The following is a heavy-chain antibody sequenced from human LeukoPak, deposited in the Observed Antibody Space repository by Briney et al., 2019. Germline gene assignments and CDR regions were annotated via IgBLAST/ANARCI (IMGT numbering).Heavy chain of an antibody. D-gene: IGHD1-1*01. CDR3: VLGAYWNDDKNAFHI. V-gene: IGHV3-13*01. CDR1: GLTFSSYD. Sequence: GGSLRLSCTASGLTFSSYDMHWVRQAPGKGLEWVLSIGATGDTYYAGSVKGRFTVSRDNAKKSLYLQMSSLRAGDTAVYFCVLGAYWNDDKNAFHIWGPGTMVTVSS. CDR2: IGATGDT. J-gene: IGHJ3*02.